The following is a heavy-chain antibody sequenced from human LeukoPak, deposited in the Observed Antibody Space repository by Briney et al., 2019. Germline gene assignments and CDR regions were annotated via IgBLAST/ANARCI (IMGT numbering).Heavy chain of an antibody. CDR1: GYTFTVYY. CDR2: INPNSGGT. V-gene: IGHV1-2*02. J-gene: IGHJ1*01. CDR3: ARDIRKQLVPEYFQH. D-gene: IGHD6-6*01. Sequence: ASVTVSCTASGYTFTVYYMHWVRQAPGQGLEWMGWINPNSGGTNYAQKFQGRVTMTRGTSISTAYMELSRLRSDDTAVYYCARDIRKQLVPEYFQHWGQGTLVTVSS.